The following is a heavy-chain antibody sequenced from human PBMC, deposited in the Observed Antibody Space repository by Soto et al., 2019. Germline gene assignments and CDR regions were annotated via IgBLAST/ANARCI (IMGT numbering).Heavy chain of an antibody. CDR1: GFTFSNYC. CDR3: ARERSISGWYGETRGFYFDY. Sequence: QVQLVESGGGVVQPGRSLRLSCAASGFTFSNYCMHWVRQAAGKGLEWVAVIWYDGSNKYYVDSVKGRFTISRVNSKNTLYLHMISLRAEDTAVYYCARERSISGWYGETRGFYFDYWGPGTLVTVSS. J-gene: IGHJ4*02. CDR2: IWYDGSNK. D-gene: IGHD6-19*01. V-gene: IGHV3-33*01.